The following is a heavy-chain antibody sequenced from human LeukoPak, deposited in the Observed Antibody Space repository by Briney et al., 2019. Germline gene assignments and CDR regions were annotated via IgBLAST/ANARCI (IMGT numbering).Heavy chain of an antibody. J-gene: IGHJ5*02. CDR1: GGSISNDY. CDR3: GGHRPGERRFDP. Sequence: SETLSLTCAVSGGSISNDYCSWIRQPPGKGLEWIAYINYSGNTNYNPSLESRVTISVDTSKNLCSLKFTSVTAADTAAYYCGGHRPGERRFDPWGQGTLVTVSS. CDR2: INYSGNT. V-gene: IGHV4-59*08. D-gene: IGHD3-16*01.